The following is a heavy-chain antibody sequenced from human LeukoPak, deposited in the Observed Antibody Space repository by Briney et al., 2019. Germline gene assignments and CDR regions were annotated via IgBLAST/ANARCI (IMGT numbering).Heavy chain of an antibody. CDR2: IDHTGST. Sequence: SETLSLTCTVYGGSFSGYYWSWIRQPPGKGLEWIGYIDHTGSTNYNPSLKSRVTISVDTSKNQFSLKLSSVTAADTAVYYCARDSWIRSYYYKDVWGKGTTVTISS. CDR3: ARDSWIRSYYYKDV. CDR1: GGSFSGYY. V-gene: IGHV4-59*12. J-gene: IGHJ6*03. D-gene: IGHD6-13*01.